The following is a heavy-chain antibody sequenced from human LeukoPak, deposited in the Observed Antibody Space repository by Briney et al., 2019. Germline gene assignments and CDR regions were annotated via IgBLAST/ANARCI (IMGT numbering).Heavy chain of an antibody. V-gene: IGHV3-74*01. D-gene: IGHD3-10*02. CDR3: VRDRYYVPDY. CDR2: IHSDGSST. J-gene: IGHJ4*02. Sequence: GGSLRLSCAASGFTFSSTWMHWFRQAPGKGLVWVSRIHSDGSSTIYAGSVKGRFTISRDNAKNTLYLQMNSLRAEDTAVYYCVRDRYYVPDYWGQGTLVTVSS. CDR1: GFTFSSTW.